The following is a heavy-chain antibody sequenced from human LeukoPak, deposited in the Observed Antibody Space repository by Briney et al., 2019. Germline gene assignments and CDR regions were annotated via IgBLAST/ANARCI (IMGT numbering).Heavy chain of an antibody. Sequence: SGGSLRLSCAASGFTFNTYWMDWVRQAPGKGLEWVANINEDGSSKYYVDSVRGRFTISRDNAKNSVYLQMNSLRAEDTAVYYCARGFSGSYFGYWGQGTLVTVSS. CDR2: INEDGSSK. CDR3: ARGFSGSYFGY. J-gene: IGHJ4*02. CDR1: GFTFNTYW. D-gene: IGHD1-26*01. V-gene: IGHV3-7*01.